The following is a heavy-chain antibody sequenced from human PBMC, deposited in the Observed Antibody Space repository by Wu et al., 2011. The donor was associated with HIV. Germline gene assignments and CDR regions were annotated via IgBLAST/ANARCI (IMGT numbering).Heavy chain of an antibody. J-gene: IGHJ4*02. CDR2: INPSGGST. CDR3: ARGESLSYYDSSGYSYYFDY. D-gene: IGHD3-22*01. V-gene: IGHV1-46*01. Sequence: SGAELKKPGASVKVSCKASGYTFTTYYMHWVRQAPGQGLEWMGMINPSGGSTNYAQKFQGRVTMTRDTSTSTVYMELSSLRSEDTALYYCARGESLSYYDSSGYSYYFDYWGQGTLVTVSS. CDR1: GYTFTTYY.